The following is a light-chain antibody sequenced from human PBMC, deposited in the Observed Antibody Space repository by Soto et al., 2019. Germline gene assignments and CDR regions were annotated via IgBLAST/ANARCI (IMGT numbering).Light chain of an antibody. CDR3: QSYDISLRGDV. CDR1: GSSIGAGYD. Sequence: QSVLTQPPSVSGAPGQRVTISCTGSGSSIGAGYDVHWYQQLPGTAPKVLVYGNSYRPSGVPDRFSGSKSGTSASLAITGLQAEDEADYYCQSYDISLRGDVFGSGTKVTVL. CDR2: GNS. J-gene: IGLJ1*01. V-gene: IGLV1-40*01.